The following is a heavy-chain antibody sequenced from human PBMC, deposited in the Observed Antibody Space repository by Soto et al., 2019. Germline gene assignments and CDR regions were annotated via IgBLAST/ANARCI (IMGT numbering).Heavy chain of an antibody. Sequence: QVQLVQSGAEVNKPGASVKISCKASGYTFNRYQMHWVRQAPGEGLEWMGIIYPRDGSKSYAQKLQGRVTMTRDTSTSTVYMELNSLRSEDPAVYYCARHLGMDVWGQGTTVTVSS. CDR3: ARHLGMDV. CDR2: IYPRDGSK. J-gene: IGHJ6*02. CDR1: GYTFNRYQ. V-gene: IGHV1-46*02.